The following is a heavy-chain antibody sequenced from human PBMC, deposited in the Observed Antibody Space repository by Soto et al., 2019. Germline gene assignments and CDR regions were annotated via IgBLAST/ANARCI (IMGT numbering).Heavy chain of an antibody. CDR2: INPSGGST. J-gene: IGHJ6*02. Sequence: ASVKVPCKASGYTFISYHMHWVRQAPGQGLEWMGIINPSGGSTSYAQNFQGRVTVTRDTSTSTVYMELSSLISEDTAVYYCARGPMTTVTRTYYYGVDVWGQGTTVTVSS. V-gene: IGHV1-46*01. D-gene: IGHD4-17*01. CDR3: ARGPMTTVTRTYYYGVDV. CDR1: GYTFISYH.